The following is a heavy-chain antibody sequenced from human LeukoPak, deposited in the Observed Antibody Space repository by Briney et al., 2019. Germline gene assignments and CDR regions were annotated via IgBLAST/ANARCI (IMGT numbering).Heavy chain of an antibody. CDR1: GFTFSSYA. CDR2: ISGSGGST. CDR3: AKSNSGWYYYYGMDV. D-gene: IGHD6-19*01. Sequence: GASLRLSCAASGFTFSSYAMSWVRQAPGKGLEWVSAISGSGGSTYYADSVKGRFTISRDNSKNTLYLQMNSLRAEDTAAYYCAKSNSGWYYYYGMDVWGQGTTVTVSS. J-gene: IGHJ6*02. V-gene: IGHV3-23*01.